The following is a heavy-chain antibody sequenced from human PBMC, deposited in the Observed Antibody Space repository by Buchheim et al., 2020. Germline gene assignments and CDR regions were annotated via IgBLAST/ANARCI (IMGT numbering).Heavy chain of an antibody. V-gene: IGHV4-34*01. Sequence: QVQLQQWGAGLLKPSETLSLTCAVYGGSFSGYYWSWIRQPPGKGLEWIGEINHSGSTNYNPFLKSRVTISVDTSKNQFSLKLGFVTAADTAVYYCARQTTVTRGWFDPWGQGTL. CDR1: GGSFSGYY. CDR2: INHSGST. CDR3: ARQTTVTRGWFDP. D-gene: IGHD4-17*01. J-gene: IGHJ5*02.